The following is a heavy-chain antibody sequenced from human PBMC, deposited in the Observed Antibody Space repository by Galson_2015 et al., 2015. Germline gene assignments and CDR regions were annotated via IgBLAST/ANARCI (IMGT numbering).Heavy chain of an antibody. J-gene: IGHJ6*02. D-gene: IGHD5-24*01. CDR1: GFTFSSHS. Sequence: SLRLSCAASGFTFSSHSMNWVRQAPGKGLEWVSSISSSSSYIYYADSVKGRFTISRDNAKDSLYLQMNSLRAEDTAVYYCARVPPVEMATIGHYYYGMDVWGQGTTVTVSS. V-gene: IGHV3-21*01. CDR3: ARVPPVEMATIGHYYYGMDV. CDR2: ISSSSSYI.